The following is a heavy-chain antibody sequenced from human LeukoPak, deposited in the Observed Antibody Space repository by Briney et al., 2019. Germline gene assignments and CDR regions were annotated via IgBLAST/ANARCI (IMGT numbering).Heavy chain of an antibody. CDR1: GDSTSTNIYY. J-gene: IGHJ6*03. CDR2: SFNGGNT. CDR3: AATSGYRNYYYYYVDV. Sequence: PSETLSLTCIVSGDSTSTNIYYWGWIRQPPGKGLEWIGTSFNGGNTYYNPSLKSRVTIPIDASKNQFSLTLTSVTAEDTAVYYCAATSGYRNYYYYYVDVWGPGTTVTVSS. V-gene: IGHV4-39*01. D-gene: IGHD3-3*01.